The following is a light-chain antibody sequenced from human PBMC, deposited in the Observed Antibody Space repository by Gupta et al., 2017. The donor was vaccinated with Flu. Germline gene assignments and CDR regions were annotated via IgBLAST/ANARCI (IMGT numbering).Light chain of an antibody. CDR1: HSVLYSSDNQNY. Sequence: DIVMTQSPASLAVSLGERATINCKTSHSVLYSSDNQNYLAWYQQKSGQPPKALIYWASTRESGVPDRFTGSGSGTDFTLTIDRLQAEDVAVYFCQQDDTTRRTFGQGTRLEIK. CDR3: QQDDTTRRT. J-gene: IGKJ2*01. V-gene: IGKV4-1*01. CDR2: WAS.